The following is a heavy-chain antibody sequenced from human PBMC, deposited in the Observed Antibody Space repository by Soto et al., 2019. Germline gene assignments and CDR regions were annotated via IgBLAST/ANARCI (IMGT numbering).Heavy chain of an antibody. J-gene: IGHJ4*02. V-gene: IGHV3-30*18. CDR1: GFTFSSYG. D-gene: IGHD3-22*01. Sequence: GGSLRLSCAASGFTFSSYGMHWVRQAPGKGLEWVAVISYDGSNKYYADSVNGRFTISRDNSKNTLYLQMNSLRAEDTAVYYCAKDDTFYFDYWGQGTLVTVSS. CDR3: AKDDTFYFDY. CDR2: ISYDGSNK.